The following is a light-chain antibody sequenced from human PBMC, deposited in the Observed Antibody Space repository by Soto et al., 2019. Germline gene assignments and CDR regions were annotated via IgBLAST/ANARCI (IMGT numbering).Light chain of an antibody. J-gene: IGLJ2*01. V-gene: IGLV2-11*01. CDR2: DVT. CDR3: CSYAGSYTGV. Sequence: QSALTQPRSVSGSPGQSVTISCTGTSSDVGGYNSVSWYQQHPGKAPKLMIYDVTKRLSGVPDRFSGSKSGNTASLTISGLQAEDEADYYCCSYAGSYTGVFGGGTKVTVL. CDR1: SSDVGGYNS.